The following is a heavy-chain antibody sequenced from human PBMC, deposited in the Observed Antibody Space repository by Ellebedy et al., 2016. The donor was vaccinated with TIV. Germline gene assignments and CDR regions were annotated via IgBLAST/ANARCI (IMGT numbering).Heavy chain of an antibody. CDR1: GFTFSSYA. V-gene: IGHV3-23*01. D-gene: IGHD4-11*01. J-gene: IGHJ4*02. CDR3: AKGDVYSNYCYFDY. CDR2: ISGSGGST. Sequence: GESLKISXAASGFTFSSYAMSWVRQAPGKGLEWVSAISGSGGSTYYADSVKGRFTISRDNSKNTLYLQMNSLRAEDTAVYYCAKGDVYSNYCYFDYWGQGTLVTVSS.